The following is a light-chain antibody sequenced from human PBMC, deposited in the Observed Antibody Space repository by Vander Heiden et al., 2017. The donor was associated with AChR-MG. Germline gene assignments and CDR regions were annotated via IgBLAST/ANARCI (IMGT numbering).Light chain of an antibody. CDR3: QQYYSTSIT. CDR1: QSVLYSSNNKNY. J-gene: IGKJ5*01. V-gene: IGKV4-1*01. Sequence: DLVMTQSPDSLAVSLGERATINCKSSQSVLYSSNNKNYLAWYQQKPGQPPKLLIYWASTRESGVPDRFSGSGSGTDFTLTVSSLQAEDVAVYYCQQYYSTSITCGQGTRLEIK. CDR2: WAS.